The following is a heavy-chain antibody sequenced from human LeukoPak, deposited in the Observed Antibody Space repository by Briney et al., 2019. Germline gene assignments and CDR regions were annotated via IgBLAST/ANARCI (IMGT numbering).Heavy chain of an antibody. J-gene: IGHJ4*02. CDR1: GFTVSSNY. CDR3: GMYSSAWYAVY. D-gene: IGHD6-19*01. CDR2: IYNVGST. V-gene: IGHV3-66*01. Sequence: GGSVRLSCAASGFTVSSNYMSWVRQAAGKGLECVSVIYNVGSTFYAVSVKGTFTISRDNSKNTLYLEMNTLRVEDTAVYYCGMYSSAWYAVYWGQGNLVTVSS.